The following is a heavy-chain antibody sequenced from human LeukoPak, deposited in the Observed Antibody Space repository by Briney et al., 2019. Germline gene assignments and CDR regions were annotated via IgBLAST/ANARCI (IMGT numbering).Heavy chain of an antibody. Sequence: GASVKVSCKASGYNLTSYDINWVRQATGQGLAWMGWMNPNSGNIGYAQKFQGRVTMTWNTSIRTAYMELSSLRSEDTAVYYCARTPMYSSNYYHMDVWGKGTTVTGSS. D-gene: IGHD6-19*01. CDR3: ARTPMYSSNYYHMDV. V-gene: IGHV1-8*01. J-gene: IGHJ6*03. CDR1: GYNLTSYD. CDR2: MNPNSGNI.